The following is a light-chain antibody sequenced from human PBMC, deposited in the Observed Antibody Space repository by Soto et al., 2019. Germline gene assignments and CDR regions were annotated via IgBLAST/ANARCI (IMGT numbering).Light chain of an antibody. CDR3: QQYNNWTLT. V-gene: IGKV3-15*01. Sequence: EIVMTQSPATLSVSPGERATLSCRASQSVAGNLAWYQQKPGQAPRLLMYGATTGATGIPARFGSSGSGTECTITISSLQSEDLGVYYCQQYNNWTLTFGGGTKVDIK. J-gene: IGKJ4*01. CDR1: QSVAGN. CDR2: GAT.